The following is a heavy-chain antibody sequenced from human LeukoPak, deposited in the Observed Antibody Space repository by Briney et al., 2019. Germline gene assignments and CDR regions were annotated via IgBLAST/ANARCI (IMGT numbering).Heavy chain of an antibody. D-gene: IGHD3-22*01. J-gene: IGHJ5*02. V-gene: IGHV3-11*01. Sequence: LSLTCAVYGGSFSGYYWSWIRQPPGKGLQWVSSITSSGDNTYYADSVKGRFTISRDNTKNTLHLQVNSLRAEDTAVYYCVRGSRGNYDTWGQGTLVTVSS. CDR1: GGSFSGYY. CDR2: ITSSGDNT. CDR3: VRGSRGNYDT.